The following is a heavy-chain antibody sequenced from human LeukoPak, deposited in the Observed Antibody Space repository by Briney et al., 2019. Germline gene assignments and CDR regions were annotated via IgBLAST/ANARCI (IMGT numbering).Heavy chain of an antibody. Sequence: ASVKVSCKASGYTFTSYYMHWVRQAPGQGLEWMGIINPSGGSTSYAQKFQGRVTMTRDTSTCTVYMELSSLRSEDTAVYYCASGTPGIGSGSSSLDYWGQGTLVTVSS. CDR3: ASGTPGIGSGSSSLDY. D-gene: IGHD3-10*01. J-gene: IGHJ4*02. CDR1: GYTFTSYY. CDR2: INPSGGST. V-gene: IGHV1-46*01.